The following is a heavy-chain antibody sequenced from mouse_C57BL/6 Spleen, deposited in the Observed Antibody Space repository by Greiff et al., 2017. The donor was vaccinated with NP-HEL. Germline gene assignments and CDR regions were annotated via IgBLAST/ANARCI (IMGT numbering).Heavy chain of an antibody. Sequence: VQLQQPGAELVKPGASVKLSCKASGYTFTSYWMQWVKQRPGQGLEWIGEIDPSDSYTNYNQKFKGKATLTVDTSSSTAYMQLSSLTSEDSAVYYCARIGDYYGSSWFAYWGQGTLVTVSA. CDR1: GYTFTSYW. CDR2: IDPSDSYT. V-gene: IGHV1-50*01. CDR3: ARIGDYYGSSWFAY. J-gene: IGHJ3*01. D-gene: IGHD1-1*01.